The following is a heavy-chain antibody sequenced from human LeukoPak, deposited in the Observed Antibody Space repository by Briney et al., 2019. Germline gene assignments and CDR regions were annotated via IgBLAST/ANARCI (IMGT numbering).Heavy chain of an antibody. CDR3: ARGKRGRGSGSLLRYNWFDP. CDR2: MNPNSGNT. D-gene: IGHD3-10*01. V-gene: IGHV1-8*01. J-gene: IGHJ5*02. Sequence: ASVKVSCKASGYTFTSYDINWVRQATGQGLEWMGWMNPNSGNTGYAQKFQGRVTMTRNTSISTAYMELSSLRSEDTAVYYCARGKRGRGSGSLLRYNWFDPWGQGTLVTVSS. CDR1: GYTFTSYD.